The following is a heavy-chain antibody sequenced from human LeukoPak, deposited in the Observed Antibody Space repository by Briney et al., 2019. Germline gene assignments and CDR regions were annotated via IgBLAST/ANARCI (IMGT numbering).Heavy chain of an antibody. CDR1: GYTFTSYY. J-gene: IGHJ5*02. Sequence: ASVKVSRKASGYTFTSYYMHWVRQAPGQGLEWMGIINPSGGSTSYAQKFQGRVTMTRDMSTSTVYMELSSLRSEDTAVYYCARDGQFWENWFDPWGQGTLVTVSS. V-gene: IGHV1-46*01. CDR3: ARDGQFWENWFDP. CDR2: INPSGGST. D-gene: IGHD3-3*01.